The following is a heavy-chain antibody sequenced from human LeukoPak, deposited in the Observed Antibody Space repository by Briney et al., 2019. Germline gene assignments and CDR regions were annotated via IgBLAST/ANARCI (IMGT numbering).Heavy chain of an antibody. CDR3: ARRTPGPQLDEYVAYYFDL. CDR1: GGSITTDC. D-gene: IGHD3/OR15-3a*01. V-gene: IGHV4-4*09. Sequence: PSETLSLTCTVSGGSITTDCWIWIRQPPGKGLEWIAYIYSSGMTKYNPSLKSRGTISVDSSKNQLSLKLNSVTAADTAVYYCARRTPGPQLDEYVAYYFDLWGQGTLVTVSS. J-gene: IGHJ4*02. CDR2: IYSSGMT.